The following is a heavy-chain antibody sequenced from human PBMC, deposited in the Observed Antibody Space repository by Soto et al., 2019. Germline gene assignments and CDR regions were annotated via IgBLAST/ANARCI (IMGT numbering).Heavy chain of an antibody. CDR2: IYYSGST. V-gene: IGHV4-30-4*01. Sequence: SETLSLTCTVSGGSISSGDYYWSWIRQPPGKGLEWIGYIYYSGSTYYNPSLKSRVTISVDTSKNQFSLKLSSVTAADTAVYYCARTGGYYYDSSGSFWFDPWGQGTLVTVSS. CDR1: GGSISSGDYY. D-gene: IGHD3-22*01. CDR3: ARTGGYYYDSSGSFWFDP. J-gene: IGHJ5*02.